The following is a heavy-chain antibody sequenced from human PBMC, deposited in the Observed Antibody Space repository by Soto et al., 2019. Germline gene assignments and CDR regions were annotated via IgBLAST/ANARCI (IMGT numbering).Heavy chain of an antibody. J-gene: IGHJ3*02. Sequence: QVQLVQSGAEVKKPGSSVKVSCKASGGTFSSYTISWVRQAPGQGLEWMGRIIPILGIANYAQKFQGRVTITADKSTRTGYMELRSLRSEETAVYYCARGPRVGRPYDGFDIWGQGKMVTVSS. CDR2: IIPILGIA. D-gene: IGHD2-15*01. CDR3: ARGPRVGRPYDGFDI. V-gene: IGHV1-69*02. CDR1: GGTFSSYT.